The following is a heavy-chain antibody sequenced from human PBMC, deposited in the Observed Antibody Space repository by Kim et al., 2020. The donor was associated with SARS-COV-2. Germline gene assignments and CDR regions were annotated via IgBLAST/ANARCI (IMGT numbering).Heavy chain of an antibody. CDR3: ARSHVLLWFGEAGMDV. D-gene: IGHD3-10*01. V-gene: IGHV4-59*01. J-gene: IGHJ6*02. Sequence: LKSRVTISVDTSKNQFSLKLSSVTAADTAVYYCARSHVLLWFGEAGMDVWGQGTTVTVSS.